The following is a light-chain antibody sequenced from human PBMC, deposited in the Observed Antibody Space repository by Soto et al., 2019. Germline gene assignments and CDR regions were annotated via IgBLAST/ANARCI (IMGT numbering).Light chain of an antibody. CDR2: LND. CDR3: AAWDGSLDGRFV. J-gene: IGLJ1*01. CDR1: SSNIATNY. V-gene: IGLV1-47*02. Sequence: QSVLTQPPSASGTPGQRVTISCAGSSSNIATNYVHWYQQLPGTAPKLLIYLNDQRPSGVPDRFSGSKSGTSASLAISGLRSEDEADYFCAAWDGSLDGRFVFGTGTKLTVL.